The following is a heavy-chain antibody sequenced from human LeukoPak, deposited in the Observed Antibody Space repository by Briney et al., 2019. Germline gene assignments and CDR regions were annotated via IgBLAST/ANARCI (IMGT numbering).Heavy chain of an antibody. Sequence: ASVKVSCKASGYTFTSYGISWVRQAPGQGLEWMGWISAYNGNTNYAQKLQGRVTMTTDTSTSTAYMELRSLRSDDTAVYYCARGVTELLWFGDPPAEYFQHWGQGTLVTVSS. CDR2: ISAYNGNT. J-gene: IGHJ1*01. CDR3: ARGVTELLWFGDPPAEYFQH. V-gene: IGHV1-18*01. CDR1: GYTFTSYG. D-gene: IGHD3-10*01.